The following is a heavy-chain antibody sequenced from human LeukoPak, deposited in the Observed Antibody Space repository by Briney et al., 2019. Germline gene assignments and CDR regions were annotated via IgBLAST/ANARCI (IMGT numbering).Heavy chain of an antibody. CDR1: GFTFSSYG. D-gene: IGHD6-6*01. CDR2: IRYDGSNK. Sequence: GGSLRLSCAASGFTFSSYGMHWVRQTPGKGLEWVAFIRYDGSNKYYADSVKGRFTISRDNSKNTLYLQMNSLRAEDTAVYYCAKDGSIAARAHFDYWGQGTLVTVSS. CDR3: AKDGSIAARAHFDY. J-gene: IGHJ4*02. V-gene: IGHV3-30*02.